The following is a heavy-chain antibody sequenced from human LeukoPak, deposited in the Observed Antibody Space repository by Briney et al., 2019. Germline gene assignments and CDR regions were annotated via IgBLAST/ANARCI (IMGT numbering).Heavy chain of an antibody. CDR3: ATPLDYYDRSDSHQGGD. J-gene: IGHJ4*02. V-gene: IGHV3-11*01. D-gene: IGHD3-22*01. Sequence: GGSLRLSCAASGFTFSDYYMSWIRQAPGKGLEWVSYISSSGSTIYYADSVKGRFTISRDNAKNSLYLQMNSLRAEDTAVYYCATPLDYYDRSDSHQGGDWGQGTLVTVSS. CDR1: GFTFSDYY. CDR2: ISSSGSTI.